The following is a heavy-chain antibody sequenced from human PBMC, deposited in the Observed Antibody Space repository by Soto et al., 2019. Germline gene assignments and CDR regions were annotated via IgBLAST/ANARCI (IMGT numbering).Heavy chain of an antibody. Sequence: QVQLVHSGAEVKKPGASVKVSCKASGYTFTIYGISWVRQAPGQGLEWMGWISGYNGNTDYAQNLQDRVTLTPDASTSSVYMELSSLRSDDTAVYYSARVDYDDSSGYYGYWGQGTLITFSS. CDR1: GYTFTIYG. CDR2: ISGYNGNT. CDR3: ARVDYDDSSGYYGY. J-gene: IGHJ4*02. V-gene: IGHV1-18*04. D-gene: IGHD3-22*01.